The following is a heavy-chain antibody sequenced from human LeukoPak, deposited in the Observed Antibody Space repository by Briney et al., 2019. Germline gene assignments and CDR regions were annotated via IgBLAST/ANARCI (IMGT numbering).Heavy chain of an antibody. Sequence: ASVKVSCKASGYTFTGYYMHWVRQAPGQGLEWMGWINSNSGGVHYAQDFQGRVTMTRDTSISTAYMDLTRLRYDDTAVYFCARYLAAPYDAFDIWGQGTMVTVSS. CDR2: INSNSGGV. CDR1: GYTFTGYY. CDR3: ARYLAAPYDAFDI. V-gene: IGHV1-2*02. D-gene: IGHD2-15*01. J-gene: IGHJ3*02.